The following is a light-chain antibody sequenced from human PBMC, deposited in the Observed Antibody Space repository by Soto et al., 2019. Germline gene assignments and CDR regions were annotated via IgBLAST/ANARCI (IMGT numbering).Light chain of an antibody. CDR2: DAS. J-gene: IGKJ1*01. Sequence: DIQMTQSPSTLSGSVGDRVTITCRASQTISSWLAWYQQKPGKAPKLLIYDASNWETGVPSRFSGSGSGTDFTFTISSLQPEDIATYYCQQYDNLPWTFGQGTKVDI. CDR3: QQYDNLPWT. CDR1: QTISSW. V-gene: IGKV1-33*01.